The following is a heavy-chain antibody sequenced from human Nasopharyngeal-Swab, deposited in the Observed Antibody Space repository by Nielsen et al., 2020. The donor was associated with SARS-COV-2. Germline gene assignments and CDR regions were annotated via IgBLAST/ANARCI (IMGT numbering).Heavy chain of an antibody. CDR2: IYYSGST. CDR3: ATAANYDILTGYHSYYYYMDV. J-gene: IGHJ6*03. D-gene: IGHD3-9*01. Sequence: WIRQPPGKGLEWIGYIYYSGSTNYNPSLKSRVTISVDTSKNQFSLKLSSVTAADTAVYYCATAANYDILTGYHSYYYYMDVWGKGTTVTVSS. V-gene: IGHV4-59*01.